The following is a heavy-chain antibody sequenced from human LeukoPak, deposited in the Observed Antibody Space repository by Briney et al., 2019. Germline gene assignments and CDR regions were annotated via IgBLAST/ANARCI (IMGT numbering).Heavy chain of an antibody. CDR2: IKSKTDGGTT. Sequence: GGSLRLSCAAPGFTFTNAWMSWVRQAPGKGLEWVGRIKSKTDGGTTDYAALVKGRFTISRDDSENTLYLQMNSLKTEDTAVYYCARDGELPADYWGQGTLVTVSS. V-gene: IGHV3-15*01. J-gene: IGHJ4*02. CDR1: GFTFTNAW. D-gene: IGHD1-26*01. CDR3: ARDGELPADY.